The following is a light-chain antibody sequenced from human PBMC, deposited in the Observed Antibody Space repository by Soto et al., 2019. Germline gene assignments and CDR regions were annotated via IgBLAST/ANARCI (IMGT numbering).Light chain of an antibody. CDR2: DVN. V-gene: IGLV2-14*03. CDR3: SSYTNTNSVV. CDR1: SSDVGAYNW. J-gene: IGLJ3*02. Sequence: QSALTQPASVSGSPGQSITISCTGTSSDVGAYNWVAWYQQHPGKAPKLMICDVNNRPSGVSNRFSGSKSGNTASLTISGLQAEDEGDYYCSSYTNTNSVVCGGGTKLTVL.